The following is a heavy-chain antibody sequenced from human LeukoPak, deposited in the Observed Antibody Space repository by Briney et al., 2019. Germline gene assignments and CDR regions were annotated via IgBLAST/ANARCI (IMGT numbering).Heavy chain of an antibody. V-gene: IGHV1-69*05. J-gene: IGHJ4*02. CDR1: GGTFSSYA. CDR3: ARTPFEYSSSSVYFDY. Sequence: ASVKVSCKASGGTFSSYAISWVRQAPGQGLEWMGGIIPIFGTANYAQKFQGRVTITTDESTSKAYMELSSLRSEDTAVYYCARTPFEYSSSSVYFDYWGQGTLVTVSS. CDR2: IIPIFGTA. D-gene: IGHD6-6*01.